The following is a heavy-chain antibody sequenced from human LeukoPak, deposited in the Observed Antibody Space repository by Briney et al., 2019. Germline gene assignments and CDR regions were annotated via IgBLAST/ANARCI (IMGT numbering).Heavy chain of an antibody. CDR1: GFTFSTYS. CDR3: TKDVVPDSGWDLDY. CDR2: IYPNGGST. D-gene: IGHD6-19*01. Sequence: GESLGLSCAASGFTFSTYSMTWVRQGPGKGLEWVSSIYPNGGSTFYADSVKGRFTISRDNSKNTLYLQMSSLRTEDTAIYYCTKDVVPDSGWDLDYWGQGTLVTVSS. J-gene: IGHJ4*02. V-gene: IGHV3-23*01.